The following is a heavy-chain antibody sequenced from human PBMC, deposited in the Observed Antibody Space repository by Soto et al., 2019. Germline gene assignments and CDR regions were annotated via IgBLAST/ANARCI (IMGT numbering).Heavy chain of an antibody. D-gene: IGHD3-22*01. J-gene: IGHJ4*02. CDR3: EKGTYYYDSSGYTL. V-gene: IGHV3-23*01. CDR2: ISGSGGST. CDR1: GFTFSSYA. Sequence: LRLSCAASGFTFSSYAMSWVRQAPGKGLEWVSAISGSGGSTYYADSVKGRFTISRDNSKNTLYLQMNSLRAEDTAVYYCEKGTYYYDSSGYTLWGQGTLVTVSS.